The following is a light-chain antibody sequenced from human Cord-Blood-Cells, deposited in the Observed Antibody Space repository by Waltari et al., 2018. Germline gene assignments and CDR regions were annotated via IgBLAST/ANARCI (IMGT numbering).Light chain of an antibody. J-gene: IGKJ2*01. CDR2: AAS. V-gene: IGKV1-39*01. CDR1: QSISSY. CDR3: QQSYSTPYT. Sequence: DIQMTQSPSSLSASVGDSVTITSRASQSISSYLNWYQQKPWKAPKLLIYAASSLQSGVPSRFSGSGSGTDFTLTISSLQPEDFATYYCQQSYSTPYTFGQGTKLEIK.